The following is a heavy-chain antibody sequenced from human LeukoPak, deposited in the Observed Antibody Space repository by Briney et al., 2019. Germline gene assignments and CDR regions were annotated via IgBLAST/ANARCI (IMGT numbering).Heavy chain of an antibody. CDR3: ATSKSYDSSGYYNGGFDY. J-gene: IGHJ4*02. CDR2: ISGSGGST. CDR1: GFTFSSYA. D-gene: IGHD3-22*01. V-gene: IGHV3-23*01. Sequence: GSLRLSCAASGFTFSSYAMSWVRQAPGKGLEWVSAISGSGGSTYYADSVKGRFTISRDNSKNTLYLQMNSLRAEDTAVYYCATSKSYDSSGYYNGGFDYWGQGTLVTVSS.